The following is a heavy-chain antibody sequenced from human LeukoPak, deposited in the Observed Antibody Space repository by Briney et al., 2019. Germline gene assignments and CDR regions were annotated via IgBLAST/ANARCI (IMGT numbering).Heavy chain of an antibody. J-gene: IGHJ6*02. CDR1: GFTFSNYG. CDR3: ARDGPTYRDGLDV. CDR2: IWYDGSNK. D-gene: IGHD5-18*01. V-gene: IGHV3-33*01. Sequence: PGGSLRLSCAASGFTFSNYGMHWVRQAPGTGLEWVASIWYDGSNKYYADSVKGRFTISRDTSKDTLYLQMNSLRAEDTAVYYCARDGPTYRDGLDVWGQGTTVTVSS.